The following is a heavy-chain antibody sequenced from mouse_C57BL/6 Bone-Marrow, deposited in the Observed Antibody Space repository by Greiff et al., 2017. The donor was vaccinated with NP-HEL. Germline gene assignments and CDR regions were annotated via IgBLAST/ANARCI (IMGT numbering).Heavy chain of an antibody. Sequence: EVMLVESGGGLVQPGGSLSLSCAASGFTFTDYYMSWVRQPPGKALEWLGFIRNKANGYTTEYSASVKGRFTISRDNSQSILYLQMNALRAEDSATYYCAIKKPLKGYFDYWGQGTTLTVSS. J-gene: IGHJ2*01. D-gene: IGHD6-1*01. CDR1: GFTFTDYY. V-gene: IGHV7-3*01. CDR2: IRNKANGYTT. CDR3: AIKKPLKGYFDY.